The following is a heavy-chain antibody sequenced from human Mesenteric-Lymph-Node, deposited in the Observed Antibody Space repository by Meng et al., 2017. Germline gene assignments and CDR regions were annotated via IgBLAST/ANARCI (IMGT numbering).Heavy chain of an antibody. J-gene: IGHJ4*02. CDR3: ARVISEMGLSGYCFDD. CDR1: GASISYTY. Sequence: SETLSLTCTVSGASISYTYWSWIRQPPGKGLKWIGYIYDSESTNYNPSLKSRVTISLDTSRNQFSLRLNSVTAADTAVYYCARVISEMGLSGYCFDDWGQGTLVTVSS. V-gene: IGHV4-59*01. D-gene: IGHD6-25*01. CDR2: IYDSEST.